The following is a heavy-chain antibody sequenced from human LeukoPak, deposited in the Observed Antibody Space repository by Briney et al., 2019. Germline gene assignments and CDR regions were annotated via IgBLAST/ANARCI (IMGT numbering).Heavy chain of an antibody. Sequence: GGSLRLSCAASGFTISNYVMTWVRQAPGKGLEWVSSITGGGGSTYYADSVKGRFTISRDNSKNTLYLQVNSLRAEDTAVYYCAKVNILTASYTGDYWGQGTLVTVSS. D-gene: IGHD3-9*01. V-gene: IGHV3-23*01. CDR2: ITGGGGST. CDR1: GFTISNYV. CDR3: AKVNILTASYTGDY. J-gene: IGHJ4*02.